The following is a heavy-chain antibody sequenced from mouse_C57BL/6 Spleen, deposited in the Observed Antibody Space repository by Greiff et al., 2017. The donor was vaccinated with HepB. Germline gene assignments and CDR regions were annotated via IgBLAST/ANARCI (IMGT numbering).Heavy chain of an antibody. CDR2: INPNNGGT. Sequence: VQLQQSGPELVKPGASVKISCKASGYTFTDYYMNWVKQSHGKSLEWIGDINPNNGGTSYNQKFKGKATLTVDKSSSTAYMELRSLTSEDSAVYYCARAGYDYDGDYYAMDYWGQGTSVTVSS. CDR3: ARAGYDYDGDYYAMDY. V-gene: IGHV1-26*01. J-gene: IGHJ4*01. D-gene: IGHD2-4*01. CDR1: GYTFTDYY.